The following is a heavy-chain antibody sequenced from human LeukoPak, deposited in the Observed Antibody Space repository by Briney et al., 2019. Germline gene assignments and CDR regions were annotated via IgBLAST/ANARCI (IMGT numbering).Heavy chain of an antibody. V-gene: IGHV1-2*02. CDR1: GYTFTGYY. Sequence: ASVKVSYKASGYTFTGYYMHWVRQAPGQGLEWMGWINPNSGGTNYAQKFQGRVTMTRDTSISTAYMELSRLRSDDTAVYYCARDYSSSWYDYYYYYMDVWGKGTTVTVSS. D-gene: IGHD6-13*01. J-gene: IGHJ6*03. CDR2: INPNSGGT. CDR3: ARDYSSSWYDYYYYYMDV.